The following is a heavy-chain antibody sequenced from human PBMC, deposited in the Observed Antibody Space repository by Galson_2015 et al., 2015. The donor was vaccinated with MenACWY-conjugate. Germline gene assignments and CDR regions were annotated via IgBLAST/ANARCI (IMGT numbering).Heavy chain of an antibody. CDR2: INSDGSST. Sequence: SLRLSCAASGFTFSSYWMHWVRHAPGKGLVWVSRINSDGSSTSYADSVKGRFTISRDNAKNTLYLQMNSLRAEDTAVYYCARGPDTRHFDYWGQGTLVTVSS. V-gene: IGHV3-74*01. CDR1: GFTFSSYW. CDR3: ARGPDTRHFDY. J-gene: IGHJ4*02.